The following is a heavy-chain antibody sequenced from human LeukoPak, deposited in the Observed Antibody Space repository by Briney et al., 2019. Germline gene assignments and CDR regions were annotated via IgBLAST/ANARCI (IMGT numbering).Heavy chain of an antibody. V-gene: IGHV3-48*03. D-gene: IGHD5-18*01. CDR2: ISSSGSTI. J-gene: IGHJ6*02. CDR3: ASQKGYSYYGMDV. CDR1: GFTFNSYE. Sequence: PGGSLRLSCAASGFTFNSYETNWVRQAPGKGLEWVSYISSSGSTIYCADSVKGRFTISRDNAKNSLYLQMNSLRAEDTAVYYCASQKGYSYYGMDVWGQGTTVTVSS.